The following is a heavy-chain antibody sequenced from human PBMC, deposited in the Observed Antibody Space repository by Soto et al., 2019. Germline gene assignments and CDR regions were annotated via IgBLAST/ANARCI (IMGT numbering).Heavy chain of an antibody. J-gene: IGHJ6*02. CDR1: GFSFSSYA. CDR2: ISHDGINK. Sequence: GGSLRLSCTASGFSFSSYAMYWFRQPPGKGLEWVAVISHDGINKHYADSVKGRVTVSRDNSNHSLDLQLNSLRGEDTAMYYCAKVMYQLPTPWDYYYGMDVWGQGTTVPVSS. V-gene: IGHV3-30-3*01. CDR3: AKVMYQLPTPWDYYYGMDV. D-gene: IGHD2-2*01.